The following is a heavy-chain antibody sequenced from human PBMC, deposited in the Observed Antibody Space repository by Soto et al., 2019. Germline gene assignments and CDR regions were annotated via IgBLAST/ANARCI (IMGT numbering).Heavy chain of an antibody. D-gene: IGHD3-10*01. J-gene: IGHJ6*02. Sequence: GGSLRLSCAASGFPFSSYSMNWVRQAPGKGLERVSYISSSSSTIYYADSVKGRFTISRDNAKNSLYLQMNSLRDEDTAVYYCARVKMVRGVDYGMDVWGQGTTVTVSS. CDR3: ARVKMVRGVDYGMDV. CDR2: ISSSSSTI. CDR1: GFPFSSYS. V-gene: IGHV3-48*02.